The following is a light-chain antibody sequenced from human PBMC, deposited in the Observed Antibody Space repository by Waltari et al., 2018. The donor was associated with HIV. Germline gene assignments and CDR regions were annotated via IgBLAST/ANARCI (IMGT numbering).Light chain of an antibody. V-gene: IGKV3-11*01. J-gene: IGKJ1*01. CDR3: QQRSNWPRT. CDR2: DVS. Sequence: ELVLTQSPASLSLSPGERATLSCRASQSVSTYLAWYQQKPGQAPRPLIYDVSTRATGVPARFSGSGSGTDFTLTISSLQPDDFAVYYCQQRSNWPRTFGQGTKVEIK. CDR1: QSVSTY.